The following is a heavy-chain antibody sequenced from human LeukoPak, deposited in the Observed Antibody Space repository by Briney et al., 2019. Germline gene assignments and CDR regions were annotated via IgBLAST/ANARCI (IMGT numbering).Heavy chain of an antibody. CDR1: GFTFSNFG. J-gene: IGHJ4*02. Sequence: SGGSLRLSCAASGFTFSNFGMHWVRQAPGKGLEWAAFIRYDGSDKYYADSVKGRFSISRDNSKNTLYLEMNSLRAEDTAVYYCARNSSGRFDNWGQGTLVTVPS. V-gene: IGHV3-30*02. CDR3: ARNSSGRFDN. CDR2: IRYDGSDK. D-gene: IGHD6-19*01.